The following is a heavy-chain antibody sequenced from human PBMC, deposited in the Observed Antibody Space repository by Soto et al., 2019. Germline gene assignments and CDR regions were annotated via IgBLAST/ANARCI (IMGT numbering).Heavy chain of an antibody. Sequence: LSLTCTVSGGSISSGDYYWSWIRQPPGKGLEWIGYIYYSGSTYYNPSLKSRVTISVDTSKNQFSLKLSSVTAADTAVYYCARDYGYSYGMDVWGQGTTVTVSS. V-gene: IGHV4-30-4*01. CDR1: GGSISSGDYY. D-gene: IGHD5-18*01. CDR2: IYYSGST. CDR3: ARDYGYSYGMDV. J-gene: IGHJ6*02.